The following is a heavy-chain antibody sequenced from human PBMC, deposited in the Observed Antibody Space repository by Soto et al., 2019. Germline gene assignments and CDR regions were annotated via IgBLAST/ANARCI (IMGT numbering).Heavy chain of an antibody. Sequence: ASVKSSCKASGYTFNSYYMNWVRQAHGQGLEWMGIIIPSGGSTSYAQKFQGRVSMTRDTSTSTVYMELSSLRSEDTAVYYCARIRPLNSSYCRGYRRRCYGMKVWGQGTTVTVSS. D-gene: IGHD5-18*01. CDR2: IIPSGGST. CDR3: ARIRPLNSSYCRGYRRRCYGMKV. J-gene: IGHJ6*02. V-gene: IGHV1-46*02. CDR1: GYTFNSYY.